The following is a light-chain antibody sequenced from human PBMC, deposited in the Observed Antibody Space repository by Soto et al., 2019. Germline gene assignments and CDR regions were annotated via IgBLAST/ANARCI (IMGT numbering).Light chain of an antibody. Sequence: AIQMTQSPSSLSASVGDRVTIICRASQGIRNDLGWYQQKPGKAPNLLIYAASTLQSGVPSRFSGSGSGTDFTLTISSLQPEDFATYYCLQDYNYPRTFGQGTKVEIK. J-gene: IGKJ1*01. V-gene: IGKV1-6*01. CDR3: LQDYNYPRT. CDR1: QGIRND. CDR2: AAS.